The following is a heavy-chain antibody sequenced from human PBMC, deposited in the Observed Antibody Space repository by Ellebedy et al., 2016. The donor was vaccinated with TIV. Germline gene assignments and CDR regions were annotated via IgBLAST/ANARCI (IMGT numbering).Heavy chain of an antibody. D-gene: IGHD3-22*01. CDR1: GFTFSTYS. V-gene: IGHV3-21*01. Sequence: GGSLRLSCTASGFTFSTYSINWVRQAPGKGLEWVSSISSSSYIYYADSVKGRFTISRDNAKNSLYLQMNSLRAEDTAVYYCARDLDDSSGYYYPMIDYWGQGTLVTVSS. J-gene: IGHJ4*02. CDR3: ARDLDDSSGYYYPMIDY. CDR2: ISSSSYI.